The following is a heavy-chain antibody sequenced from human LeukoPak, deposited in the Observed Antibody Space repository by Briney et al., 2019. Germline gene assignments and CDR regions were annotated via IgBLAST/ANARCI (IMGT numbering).Heavy chain of an antibody. V-gene: IGHV1-18*01. D-gene: IGHD3-22*01. CDR2: ISAYNGNT. J-gene: IGHJ6*03. CDR1: GYTFTSYG. CDR3: ARQIFSSGYYYLKDYYYMDV. Sequence: ASVKVSCKASGYTFTSYGISWVRQAPGQGLEWMGWISAYNGNTNYAQKLQGRVTMTTDTSTSTAYMELRSLRSDDTAVYYCARQIFSSGYYYLKDYYYMDVWGKGTTVTISS.